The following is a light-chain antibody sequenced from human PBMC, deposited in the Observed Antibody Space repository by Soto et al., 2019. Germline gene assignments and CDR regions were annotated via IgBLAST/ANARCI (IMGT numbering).Light chain of an antibody. V-gene: IGKV3-20*01. J-gene: IGKJ3*01. Sequence: DIVLTQSPGTLSLSPGERATLSCRASQSVSSNYLAWYQQKPGQAPRLLIYGASSRATGIPDRFSGSGSGTDFTLTISRLEPEDFAVYYCQQYASSPPVPFGPGTKVAIK. CDR2: GAS. CDR3: QQYASSPPVP. CDR1: QSVSSNY.